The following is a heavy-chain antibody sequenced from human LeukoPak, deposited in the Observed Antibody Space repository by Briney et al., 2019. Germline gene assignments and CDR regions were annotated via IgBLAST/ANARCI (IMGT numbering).Heavy chain of an antibody. CDR2: ISYDGSNK. V-gene: IGHV3-30-3*01. CDR3: AKDTDSSSWYGGGDGAFDI. Sequence: GGSLRLSCAASGFTFSSYAMHWVRQAPGKGLEWVAVISYDGSNKYYADSVKGRFTISRDNAKNSLYLQMNSLRAEDMALYYCAKDTDSSSWYGGGDGAFDIWGQGTMVTVSS. D-gene: IGHD6-13*01. J-gene: IGHJ3*02. CDR1: GFTFSSYA.